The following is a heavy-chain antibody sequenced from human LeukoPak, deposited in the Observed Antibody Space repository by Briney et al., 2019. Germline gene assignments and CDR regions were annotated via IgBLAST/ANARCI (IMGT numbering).Heavy chain of an antibody. D-gene: IGHD2-21*02. CDR3: ARGVARFVVVTAINY. CDR2: INPSGGST. CDR1: GYTFTSYY. J-gene: IGHJ4*02. Sequence: ASVKVSCKASGYTFTSYYMHWVRQAPGQGLEWMGIINPSGGSTSYAQKFQGRVTMTRDTFTSTVYMELSSLRSEDTAVYYCARGVARFVVVTAINYWGQGTLVTVSS. V-gene: IGHV1-46*01.